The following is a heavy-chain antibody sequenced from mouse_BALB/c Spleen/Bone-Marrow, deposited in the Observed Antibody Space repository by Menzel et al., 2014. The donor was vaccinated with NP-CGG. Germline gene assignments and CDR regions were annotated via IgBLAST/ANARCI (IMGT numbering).Heavy chain of an antibody. Sequence: HVQLQQSGAELVKRGASVMLSCKVSGHTFTSYWMHWVKQRPGQGLEWIGEINPSNGRTNYNEKLKSKATLTVDISSGTAYMQLSSLPSEDSAVYSCARGYGFDAGFSWFVCWGQGTLVTISA. CDR1: GHTFTSYW. D-gene: IGHD2-2*01. V-gene: IGHV1S81*02. CDR3: ARGYGFDAGFSWFVC. CDR2: INPSNGRT. J-gene: IGHJ3*01.